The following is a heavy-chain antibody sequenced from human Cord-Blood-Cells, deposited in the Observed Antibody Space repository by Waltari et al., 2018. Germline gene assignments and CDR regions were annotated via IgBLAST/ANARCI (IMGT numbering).Heavy chain of an antibody. CDR3: AKGEIQLWSYFDY. J-gene: IGHJ4*02. CDR2: ISYDGSNK. CDR1: GFTFSSSG. Sequence: QVQLVESGGGVVQPGRSLRLSCAASGFTFSSSGMHWVRQAPGKGLEWVAVISYDGSNKYYADSVKGRFTISRDNSKNTLYLQMNSLRAEDTAVYYCAKGEIQLWSYFDYWGQGTLVTVSS. V-gene: IGHV3-30*18. D-gene: IGHD5-18*01.